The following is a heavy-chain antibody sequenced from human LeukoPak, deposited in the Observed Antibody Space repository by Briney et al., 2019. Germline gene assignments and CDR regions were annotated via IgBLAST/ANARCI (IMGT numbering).Heavy chain of an antibody. CDR1: GFTFSRSS. J-gene: IGHJ4*02. Sequence: PGGSLRLSCAASGFTFSRSSMSWVRQAPGKGLEWVASIKEDGSEMYYVDSVKGRFTISRDNTKNSLYLQMNSLRAEDTAVYYCARERRWNDYWGQGTLVTVSS. D-gene: IGHD4-23*01. V-gene: IGHV3-7*01. CDR2: IKEDGSEM. CDR3: ARERRWNDY.